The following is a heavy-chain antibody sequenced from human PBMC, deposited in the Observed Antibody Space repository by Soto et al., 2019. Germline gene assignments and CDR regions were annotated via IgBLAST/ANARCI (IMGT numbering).Heavy chain of an antibody. CDR1: GFTFGDYA. J-gene: IGHJ4*02. CDR3: TCLRGPGYDSSGARDY. V-gene: IGHV3-49*03. CDR2: IRSKAYGGTT. D-gene: IGHD3-22*01. Sequence: GGSLRLSCTASGFTFGDYAMSWFRQAPGKGLEWVGFIRSKAYGGTTEYAASVKGRFTISRDDSKSIAYLQMNSLKTEDTAVYYCTCLRGPGYDSSGARDYWGQGTLVTVSS.